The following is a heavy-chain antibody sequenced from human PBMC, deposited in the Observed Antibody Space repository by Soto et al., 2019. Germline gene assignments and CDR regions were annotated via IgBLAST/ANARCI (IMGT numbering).Heavy chain of an antibody. Sequence: ASVKVSCKASGYTFTGYYMHWVRQAPGQGLEWMGWINPNSGGTNYAQKFQGRVTMTRDTSISTAYMEPSRLRSDDTAVYYCARVKGVGATWGLDYWGQGTLVTVSS. CDR1: GYTFTGYY. D-gene: IGHD1-26*01. CDR2: INPNSGGT. CDR3: ARVKGVGATWGLDY. V-gene: IGHV1-2*02. J-gene: IGHJ4*02.